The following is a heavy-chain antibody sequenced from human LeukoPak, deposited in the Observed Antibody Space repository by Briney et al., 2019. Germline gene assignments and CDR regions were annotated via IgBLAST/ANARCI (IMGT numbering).Heavy chain of an antibody. CDR1: GGSISSGDYY. D-gene: IGHD3-16*02. J-gene: IGHJ4*02. CDR2: ISYSGST. CDR3: AKYVWGSYPTFEDY. V-gene: IGHV4-61*08. Sequence: SQTLSLTCTVSGGSISSGDYYWSWIRQPPGKGLEWIGYISYSGSTNYNPSLKSRVTISVDTSKNQLSLKLSSVTAADTAVYYCAKYVWGSYPTFEDYWGQGTLVTVSS.